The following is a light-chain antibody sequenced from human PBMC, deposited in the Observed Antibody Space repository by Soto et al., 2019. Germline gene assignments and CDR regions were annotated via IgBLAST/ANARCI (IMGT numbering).Light chain of an antibody. V-gene: IGKV3-20*01. J-gene: IGKJ1*01. CDR1: QSVSGTY. CDR2: GAS. Sequence: EIVLTQSPGTLSLSPGERATLSCRASQSVSGTYLAWYQQKPGQAPRLLIYGASSRATDIPDSFSGSGSGTDFTLTISRLEPEDFAVYYCQEYGTSRTFGQGTKVEIK. CDR3: QEYGTSRT.